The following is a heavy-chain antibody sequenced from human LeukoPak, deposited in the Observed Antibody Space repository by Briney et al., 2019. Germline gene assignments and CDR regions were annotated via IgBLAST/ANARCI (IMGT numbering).Heavy chain of an antibody. CDR3: AKVVAARLDAFDI. CDR1: GFTFSSYA. V-gene: IGHV3-23*01. D-gene: IGHD2-15*01. CDR2: ISGSGGST. J-gene: IGHJ3*02. Sequence: GASLRLSCAASGFTFSSYAMSWVRQAPGKGLEWASAISGSGGSTYYADSVKGRFTISRDSSKNTLYLQMNSLRAEDTAVYYCAKVVAARLDAFDIWGQGTMVTVSS.